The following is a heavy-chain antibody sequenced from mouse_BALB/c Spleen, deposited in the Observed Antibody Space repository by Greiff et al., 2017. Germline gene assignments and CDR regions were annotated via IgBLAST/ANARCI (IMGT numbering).Heavy chain of an antibody. V-gene: IGHV1-69*01. D-gene: IGHD2-3*01. CDR3: ARTSYDGAMDY. CDR2: IDTSDSYT. CDR1: GYTFTDYW. Sequence: QVQLQQPGAELVMPGASVKMSCKASGYTFTDYWMHWVKQRPGQGLEWIGAIDTSDSYTSYNQKFKGKATLTVDESSSTAYMQLSSLTSEDSAVYYCARTSYDGAMDYWGQGTSVTVSS. J-gene: IGHJ4*01.